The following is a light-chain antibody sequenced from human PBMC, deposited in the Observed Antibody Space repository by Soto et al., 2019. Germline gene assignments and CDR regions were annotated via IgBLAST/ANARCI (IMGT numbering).Light chain of an antibody. CDR2: GAS. J-gene: IGKJ1*01. Sequence: MVMTQSPGTLTLSPGESATLSCRASQSVSSNYLAWYQQKPGQAPRRLIYGASSRATGIPDRFSGSGSGTDFTLTISGLEPEDFAVYYCQQYGSSPQTFGQGTKVDIK. V-gene: IGKV3-20*01. CDR1: QSVSSNY. CDR3: QQYGSSPQT.